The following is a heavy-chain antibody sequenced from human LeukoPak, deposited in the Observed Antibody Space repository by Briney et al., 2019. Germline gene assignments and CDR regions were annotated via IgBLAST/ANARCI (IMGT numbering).Heavy chain of an antibody. J-gene: IGHJ6*02. Sequence: PGGSLRLSCAASGFTFSTYAMSWVRQAPGKGLEWVSAISGNSGTTNYADSVKGRFTISRNNSKNTVYLQMNSLRVEDTALYYCAKDRASSRYNGMDVWGQGTTVTVSS. D-gene: IGHD5-18*01. CDR1: GFTFSTYA. CDR2: ISGNSGTT. CDR3: AKDRASSRYNGMDV. V-gene: IGHV3-23*01.